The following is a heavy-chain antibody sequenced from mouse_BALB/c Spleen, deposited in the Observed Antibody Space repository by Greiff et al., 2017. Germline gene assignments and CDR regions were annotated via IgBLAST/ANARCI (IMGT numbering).Heavy chain of an antibody. CDR2: ISYSGST. Sequence: VQLQQSGPGLVKPSQSLSLTCTVTGYSITSDYAWNWIRQFPGNKLEWMGYISYSGSTSYNPSLKSRISITRDTSKNQFFLQLNSVTTEDTATYYCAKLGLYAMDYWGQGTSVTVSS. CDR1: GYSITSDYA. J-gene: IGHJ4*01. D-gene: IGHD4-1*01. CDR3: AKLGLYAMDY. V-gene: IGHV3-2*02.